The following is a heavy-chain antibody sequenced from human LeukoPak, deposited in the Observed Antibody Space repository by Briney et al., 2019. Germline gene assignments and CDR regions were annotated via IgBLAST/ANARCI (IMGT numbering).Heavy chain of an antibody. J-gene: IGHJ4*02. D-gene: IGHD1-26*01. V-gene: IGHV1-18*01. CDR3: ARRVYSGSYYTDY. CDR2: ISAYNGHT. Sequence: ASVKVSCKASGYTFSNYGISWVRQAPGQGLERMGWISAYNGHTNYAQNFQGRVTMTTDTSTSTAYIELSSLRSDDTAVYYCARRVYSGSYYTDYWGQGTLVIVSS. CDR1: GYTFSNYG.